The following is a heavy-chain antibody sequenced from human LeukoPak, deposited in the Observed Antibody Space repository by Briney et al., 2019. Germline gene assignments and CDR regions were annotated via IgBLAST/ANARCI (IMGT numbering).Heavy chain of an antibody. CDR3: ARGRETSPDY. V-gene: IGHV4-31*03. CDR1: GGSISSGGYY. CDR2: IYYSGST. D-gene: IGHD4-11*01. J-gene: IGHJ4*02. Sequence: PSETLSLTCTVSGGSISSGGYYWSWIRQHPGKGLEWIGYIYYSGSTYYNPSLKSRVTISVDTSKDQFSLKLSSVTAADTAVYYCARGRETSPDYWGQGTLVTVSS.